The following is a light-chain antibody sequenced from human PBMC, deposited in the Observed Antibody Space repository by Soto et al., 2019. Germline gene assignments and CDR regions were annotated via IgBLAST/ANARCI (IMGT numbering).Light chain of an antibody. CDR3: AAWDDSLSGLYV. V-gene: IGLV1-47*01. CDR1: SSNIGSNY. J-gene: IGLJ1*01. Sequence: QSVLTQAPSGSGTPGQRVTISCSGSSSNIGSNYVYWYQQLPGTAPKLLIYRNNQRPSGVPDRLSGSKSGTSASLAISGLRSEDEADYYCAAWDDSLSGLYVFGTGTKVTVL. CDR2: RNN.